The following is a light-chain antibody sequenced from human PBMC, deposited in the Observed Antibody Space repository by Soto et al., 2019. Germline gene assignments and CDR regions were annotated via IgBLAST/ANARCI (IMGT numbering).Light chain of an antibody. CDR1: QDISSY. V-gene: IGKV1-8*01. CDR2: AAS. J-gene: IGKJ1*01. Sequence: ALRMTQSPSSFSASTGDRVTITCRASQDISSYLAWYQQKPGKAPKLLIYAASTLQSGVPSRFSGSGSGTDFTLTISCLQSEDFATYYCQQCYSYPRTFGQGTKVEI. CDR3: QQCYSYPRT.